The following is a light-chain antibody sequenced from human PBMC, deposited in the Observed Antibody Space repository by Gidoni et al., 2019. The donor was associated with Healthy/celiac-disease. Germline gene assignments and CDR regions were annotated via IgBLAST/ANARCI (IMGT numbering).Light chain of an antibody. J-gene: IGLJ2*01. V-gene: IGLV2-14*04. Sequence: SDVGGYNYVSWYQQHPGKAPKLMIYDVSNRPSGVSNRFSGSKSGNTASLTISGLQAEDEADYYCSSYTSSSTLAVFGGGTKLTVL. CDR1: SDVGGYNY. CDR3: SSYTSSSTLAV. CDR2: DVS.